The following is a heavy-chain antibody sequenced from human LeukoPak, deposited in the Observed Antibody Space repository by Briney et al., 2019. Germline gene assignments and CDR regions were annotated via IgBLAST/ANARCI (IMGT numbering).Heavy chain of an antibody. V-gene: IGHV3-23*01. CDR3: AKTLAYCSGGSCYSNYYFDY. Sequence: GGSLRLSCAASGFTFSNYAMSWVRQAPGKGLEWVSAIIGSGVSTDYADSVKGRFTTSRDNSKNTLYLQMSSLRAEDTAVYYCAKTLAYCSGGSCYSNYYFDYWGQGTLVTVSS. J-gene: IGHJ4*02. D-gene: IGHD2-15*01. CDR1: GFTFSNYA. CDR2: IIGSGVST.